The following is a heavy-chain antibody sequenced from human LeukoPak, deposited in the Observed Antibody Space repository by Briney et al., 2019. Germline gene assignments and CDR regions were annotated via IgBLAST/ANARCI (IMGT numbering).Heavy chain of an antibody. CDR1: GFTFDDYA. CDR3: ARYSSSSGGAAYYLDY. CDR2: ISWNSGSI. J-gene: IGHJ4*01. V-gene: IGHV3-9*01. Sequence: PGRSLRLSCAASGFTFDDYAMHWVRQAPGKGLEWVSGISWNSGSIGYADSVKGRFTISRDNAKNILYLQINSLRSEDTAVYYCARYSSSSGGAAYYLDYWGHGTLVTVSS. D-gene: IGHD2-15*01.